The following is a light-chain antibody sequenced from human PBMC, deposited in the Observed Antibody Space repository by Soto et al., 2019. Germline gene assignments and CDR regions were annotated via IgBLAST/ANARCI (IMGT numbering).Light chain of an antibody. CDR2: GVS. Sequence: EIELTQSPGSLSLSAGERATLSCRASQSVISSYLAWYQQKPGQAPRHLIFGVSSRATGIADRFIGSGSGTDFSITISRLEHEDFSVYYCQQYCRSPPITFGQGTRLEIK. CDR3: QQYCRSPPIT. V-gene: IGKV3-20*01. CDR1: QSVISSY. J-gene: IGKJ5*01.